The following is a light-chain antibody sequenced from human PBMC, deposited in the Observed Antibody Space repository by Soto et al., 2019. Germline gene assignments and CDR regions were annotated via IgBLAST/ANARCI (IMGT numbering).Light chain of an antibody. J-gene: IGLJ1*01. CDR1: SSDVGGYNY. CDR2: EVS. V-gene: IGLV2-14*01. CDR3: TSFTSSTTYV. Sequence: ALTHPASVSGSRGQSITISCTGTSSDVGGYNYVCWYQHHPGKAPKLIISEVSNRPSGVSDHFSGSKSGNTASLTISGLQPEDEADYYCTSFTSSTTYVFGTGTKVTVL.